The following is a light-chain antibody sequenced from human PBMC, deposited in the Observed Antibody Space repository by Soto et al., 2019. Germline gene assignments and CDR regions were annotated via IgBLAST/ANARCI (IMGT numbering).Light chain of an antibody. CDR3: QQYNSFIWT. CDR1: QGISSY. CDR2: KAS. V-gene: IGKV1-5*03. J-gene: IGKJ1*01. Sequence: IQLTQSPSSLSASVGDRVTITCRASQGISSYLAWYQQKPGKAPKLLISKASNLDSGVPSRFSGSGSGTEFNLTISSLQPEDFATYYCQQYNSFIWTFGQGTKV.